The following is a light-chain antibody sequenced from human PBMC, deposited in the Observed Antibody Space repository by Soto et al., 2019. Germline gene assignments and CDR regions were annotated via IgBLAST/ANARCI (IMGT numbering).Light chain of an antibody. J-gene: IGLJ2*01. CDR2: EVS. CDR1: SSDVGSYNR. Sequence: QSALTQPPSVSGSPGQSVTISCTGTSSDVGSYNRVSWYQQPPGTAPKLMIYEVSNRPSGVTDRFSGSKSGNTASLTISGLQAEDEADYYCSSYTSSSTSVVFGGGTKVTVL. V-gene: IGLV2-18*02. CDR3: SSYTSSSTSVV.